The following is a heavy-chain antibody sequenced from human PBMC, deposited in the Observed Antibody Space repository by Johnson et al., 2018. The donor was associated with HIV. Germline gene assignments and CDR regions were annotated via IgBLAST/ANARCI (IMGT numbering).Heavy chain of an antibody. CDR2: IYSGGNT. V-gene: IGHV3-66*01. D-gene: IGHD6-13*01. CDR1: RFTVSSNY. J-gene: IGHJ3*02. CDR3: AKDMYEGSDIAAFLGPAFDI. Sequence: VQLVESGGGLVQPGGSLRLSCAASRFTVSSNYMTWVRQAPGKGLEWVSVIYSGGNTYYADSVKGRFTISRDKSKNSLFIQMNSLRVEDTAVYYCAKDMYEGSDIAAFLGPAFDIWGQGTMVTVSS.